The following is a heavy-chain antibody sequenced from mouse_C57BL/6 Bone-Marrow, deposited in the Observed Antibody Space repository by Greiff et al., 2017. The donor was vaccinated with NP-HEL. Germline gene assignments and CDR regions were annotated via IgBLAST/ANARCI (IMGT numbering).Heavy chain of an antibody. CDR3: TRHSPAWFAY. CDR2: IDPETGGT. Sequence: QVQLQQSGAELVRPGASVTLSCKASGYTFTDYEMHWVKQTPVHGLEWIGAIDPETGGTAYNQKFKGKAILTADKSSSTAYMALRSLTSEDSAVYYWTRHSPAWFAYWGQGTLVTVSA. CDR1: GYTFTDYE. D-gene: IGHD6-1*01. J-gene: IGHJ3*01. V-gene: IGHV1-15*01.